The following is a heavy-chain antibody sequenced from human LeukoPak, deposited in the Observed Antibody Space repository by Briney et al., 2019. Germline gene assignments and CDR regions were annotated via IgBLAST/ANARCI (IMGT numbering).Heavy chain of an antibody. CDR1: GFTITGYA. V-gene: IGHV3-30*03. Sequence: GGSLRLSCVASGFTITGYAMYWVRQSPGKGLDFVASISHDETERYRESVKGRFTISRDTSKNTVYLQMNTPRAEDSALYYCTRTGLGYTLGNGLDAWGQGTQVTVSS. J-gene: IGHJ5*02. CDR3: TRTGLGYTLGNGLDA. D-gene: IGHD5-18*01. CDR2: ISHDETE.